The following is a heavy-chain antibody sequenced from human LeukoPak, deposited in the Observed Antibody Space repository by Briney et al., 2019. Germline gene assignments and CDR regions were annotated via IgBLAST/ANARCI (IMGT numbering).Heavy chain of an antibody. V-gene: IGHV4-59*01. CDR2: IYYSGST. J-gene: IGHJ4*02. CDR1: GGSISGYY. Sequence: SETLSLTCTVSGGSISGYYWYWIRQPPGKGLEWIGYIYYSGSTNYNPSLKSRVTMSLDTSKNQFSLKLSSVTAADTAVYHCARDSGSNFDYWGQGTLVTVSS. CDR3: ARDSGSNFDY. D-gene: IGHD2-15*01.